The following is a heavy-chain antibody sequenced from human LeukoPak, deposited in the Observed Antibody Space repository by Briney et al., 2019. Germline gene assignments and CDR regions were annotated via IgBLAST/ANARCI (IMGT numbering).Heavy chain of an antibody. Sequence: GGSLRLSRVASGFRFSMYAMHWVRQAPGKGPEYVSAISSNGGSTYYASSVKGRFTISRDNSKNTLYLQLGSLRADDMAVYYCARSPEWDLPTPPHWFDPWGQGTLVTVSS. D-gene: IGHD1-26*01. CDR1: GFRFSMYA. CDR3: ARSPEWDLPTPPHWFDP. J-gene: IGHJ5*02. V-gene: IGHV3-64*01. CDR2: ISSNGGST.